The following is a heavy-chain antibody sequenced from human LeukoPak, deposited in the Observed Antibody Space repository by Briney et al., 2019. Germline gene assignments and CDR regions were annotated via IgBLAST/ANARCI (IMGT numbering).Heavy chain of an antibody. CDR3: ARANGLNWFDP. J-gene: IGHJ5*02. Sequence: PSETLSLTCTVSGGSIISHYWSWIRQPPGKGLEWIGYIYYSVSTNYNPSLKSRVTISVDTSKNQFSLKLSSVTAADTAVYYCARANGLNWFDPWGQGTLVTVSS. V-gene: IGHV4-59*11. D-gene: IGHD3-22*01. CDR1: GGSIISHY. CDR2: IYYSVST.